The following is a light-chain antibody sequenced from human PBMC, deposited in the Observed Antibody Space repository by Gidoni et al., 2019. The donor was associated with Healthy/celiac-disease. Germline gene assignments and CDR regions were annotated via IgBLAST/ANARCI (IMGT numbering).Light chain of an antibody. CDR2: GNS. CDR1: SSNIGAGYD. Sequence: QSVLTQPPSVSGAPGQRVTISCTGRSSNIGAGYDVHWSQQLPGTAPKLLIYGNSNRPSGVPDRFSGSKSGTSASLAITGLQAEDEADYYCQSYDSSLTVVFGGGTKLTVL. CDR3: QSYDSSLTVV. J-gene: IGLJ2*01. V-gene: IGLV1-40*01.